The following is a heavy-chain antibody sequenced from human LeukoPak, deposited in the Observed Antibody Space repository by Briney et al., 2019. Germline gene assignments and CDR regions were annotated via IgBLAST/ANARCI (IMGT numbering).Heavy chain of an antibody. J-gene: IGHJ4*02. CDR1: GYTFTSYG. CDR2: IIPIFGTA. CDR3: ARASSSGWYYFDY. Sequence: SVKVSCKASGYTFTSYGISWVRQAPGQGLEWMGRIIPIFGTANYAQKFQGRVTITTDESTSTAYMELSSLRSEDTAVYYCARASSSGWYYFDYWGQGTLVTVSS. D-gene: IGHD6-19*01. V-gene: IGHV1-69*05.